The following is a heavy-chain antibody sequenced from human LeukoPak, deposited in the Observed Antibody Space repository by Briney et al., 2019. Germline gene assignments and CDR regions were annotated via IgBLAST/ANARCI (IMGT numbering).Heavy chain of an antibody. CDR3: ARSAPKSRALFDY. J-gene: IGHJ4*02. Sequence: PGGSLRLXCAASGFTFSDYYMSWIRQAPGKVLEWVSYISSSGSTIYYADSVKGRFTISRDNAKNSLYLQMNSLRAEDTAVYYCARSAPKSRALFDYWGQGTLVTVSS. CDR1: GFTFSDYY. CDR2: ISSSGSTI. V-gene: IGHV3-11*04.